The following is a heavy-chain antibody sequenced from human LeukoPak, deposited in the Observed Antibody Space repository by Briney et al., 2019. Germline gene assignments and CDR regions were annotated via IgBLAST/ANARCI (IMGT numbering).Heavy chain of an antibody. CDR3: ARDRNIVGATTFWFDP. V-gene: IGHV1-69*05. CDR2: IIPIFGTA. Sequence: ASVKVSCKXSGGTFSSYAISWVRQAPGQGLERMGGIIPIFGTANYSQKFQGRVTITTDESTSTAYMELSSLRSEDTAVYYCARDRNIVGATTFWFDPWGQGTLVTVSS. CDR1: GGTFSSYA. D-gene: IGHD1-26*01. J-gene: IGHJ5*02.